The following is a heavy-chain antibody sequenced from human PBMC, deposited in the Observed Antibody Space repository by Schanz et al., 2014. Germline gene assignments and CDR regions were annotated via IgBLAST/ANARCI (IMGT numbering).Heavy chain of an antibody. CDR1: GFTFNSYA. CDR3: AREQIIAAAGLVDY. CDR2: SSSSGSYI. D-gene: IGHD6-13*01. J-gene: IGHJ4*01. Sequence: PGASLSLSCAASGFTFNSYAMTWVRQVPGQELEWVSSSSSSGSYIYYADSVKGRFSISRDNAKNSLFLQMNRLRTEDTAVYYCAREQIIAAAGLVDYWGHGTLVTVSS. V-gene: IGHV3-21*04.